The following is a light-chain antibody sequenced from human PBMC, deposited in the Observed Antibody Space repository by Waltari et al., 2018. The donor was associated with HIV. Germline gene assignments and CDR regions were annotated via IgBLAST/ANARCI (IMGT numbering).Light chain of an antibody. Sequence: QSVLTQPPSVSAAPGQKVFISSSASSSNIGNNYVSWYQQLPGTAPKLLMYDSKKRPSGIPDRFSGSKSGTSATLAITGLQTGDEADYYCVTWDFSLSAVVFGGGTKLTVL. J-gene: IGLJ3*02. CDR3: VTWDFSLSAVV. CDR1: SSNIGNNY. V-gene: IGLV1-51*01. CDR2: DSK.